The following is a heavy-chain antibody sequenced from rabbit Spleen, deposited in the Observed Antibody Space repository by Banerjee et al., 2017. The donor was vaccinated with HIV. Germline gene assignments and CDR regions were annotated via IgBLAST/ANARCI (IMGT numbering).Heavy chain of an antibody. CDR3: ARAAGGIYYLYAGMDL. V-gene: IGHV1S40*01. CDR2: INAGSGGST. Sequence: QSLEESGGDLVKPGASLTLTCTASGFSFSSSYWMCWVRQAPGKGLEWIACINAGSGGSTYYASWAKGRFTISKTSSTTVTLQMTSLTAADTATYFCARAAGGIYYLYAGMDLWGPGTLVTVS. J-gene: IGHJ6*01. CDR1: GFSFSSSYW. D-gene: IGHD8-1*01.